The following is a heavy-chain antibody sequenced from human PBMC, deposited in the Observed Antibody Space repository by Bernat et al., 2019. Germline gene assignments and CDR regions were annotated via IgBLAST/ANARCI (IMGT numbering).Heavy chain of an antibody. Sequence: QVQLVESGGGLVKPGGSLRLSCAASGFTFSDYYMSWIRQAPGKGLEWVSYISSSSSYTNYADSVKGRFTISRDNAKNSLYLQMNSLRAEDTAVYYCARERGYSGYEADWFDPWGQGTLVTVSS. V-gene: IGHV3-11*05. J-gene: IGHJ5*02. CDR1: GFTFSDYY. D-gene: IGHD5-12*01. CDR2: ISSSSSYT. CDR3: ARERGYSGYEADWFDP.